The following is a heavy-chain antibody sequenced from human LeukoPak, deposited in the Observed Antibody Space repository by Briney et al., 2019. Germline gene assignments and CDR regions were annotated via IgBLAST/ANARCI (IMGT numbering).Heavy chain of an antibody. J-gene: IGHJ4*02. V-gene: IGHV3-15*01. CDR3: TTDGAYSGYDPAGYFDY. CDR2: IKSKTDGGTK. Sequence: GASLRLSCAASGFTFSNAWMSWVRQAPGKGLEWVGRIKSKTDGGTKDYAAPVKGRFTISRDDSKNTLYLQMNSLKTEDTAVYYCTTDGAYSGYDPAGYFDYWGQGTLVTVSS. D-gene: IGHD5-12*01. CDR1: GFTFSNAW.